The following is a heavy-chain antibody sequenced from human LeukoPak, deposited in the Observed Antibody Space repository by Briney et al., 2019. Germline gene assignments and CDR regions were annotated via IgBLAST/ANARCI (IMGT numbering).Heavy chain of an antibody. CDR1: GGSISTSSYY. CDR2: IYYSGST. CDR3: ARPARADWYFDL. V-gene: IGHV4-39*01. J-gene: IGHJ2*01. Sequence: SETLSLTCTVSGGSISTSSYYWAWIRQPPGKGLEWIGSIYYSGSTNYNPSLKSRVTISVDTSKNQFSLKLSSVTAADAAVYHCARPARADWYFDLWGRGTLVTVSS.